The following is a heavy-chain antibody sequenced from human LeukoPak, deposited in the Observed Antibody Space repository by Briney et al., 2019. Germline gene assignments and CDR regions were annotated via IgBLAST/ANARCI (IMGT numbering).Heavy chain of an antibody. D-gene: IGHD6-19*01. J-gene: IGHJ6*02. CDR1: GGSISNYY. CDR3: ARVSPIAVAGSSYYYAIDV. Sequence: PSETLSLTCNVSGGSISNYYWTWIWQPAGRGLEWIGRIYSSGTTTYNPSLKSRVAMSVDTSRNQFSLKLSSVTAADTAVYYCARVSPIAVAGSSYYYAIDVWGQGTTVTVSS. CDR2: IYSSGTT. V-gene: IGHV4-4*07.